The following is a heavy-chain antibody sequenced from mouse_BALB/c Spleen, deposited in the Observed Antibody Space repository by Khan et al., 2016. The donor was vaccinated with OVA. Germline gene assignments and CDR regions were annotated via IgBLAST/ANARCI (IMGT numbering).Heavy chain of an antibody. Sequence: MELVESGPGLVAPSQSLSITCTVSGFSLSRYNIHWVRQPPGKGLEWLGMIWGGGGADYNSTLKIRLSISKDNSKSQVFLKMNSLQTDDTAMYSRARAYYRYDGYYAMDYWGQGTSVTVSS. CDR1: GFSLSRYN. V-gene: IGHV2-6-4*01. CDR3: ARAYYRYDGYYAMDY. J-gene: IGHJ4*01. D-gene: IGHD2-14*01. CDR2: IWGGGGA.